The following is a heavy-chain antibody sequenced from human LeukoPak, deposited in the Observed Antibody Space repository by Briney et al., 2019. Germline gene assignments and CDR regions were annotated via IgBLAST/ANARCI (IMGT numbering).Heavy chain of an antibody. CDR1: GFTFSSYG. D-gene: IGHD6-13*01. J-gene: IGHJ4*02. Sequence: GGSLRLSCAASGFTFSSYGMHWVRQAPGKGLEWVAFIRYDGSNKYYADSVKGRFTISRDNSKNTLYLQMNSLRAEDTAVYYCAQAQMAIAAAGTDYWGQGTLVTVSS. CDR3: AQAQMAIAAAGTDY. CDR2: IRYDGSNK. V-gene: IGHV3-30*02.